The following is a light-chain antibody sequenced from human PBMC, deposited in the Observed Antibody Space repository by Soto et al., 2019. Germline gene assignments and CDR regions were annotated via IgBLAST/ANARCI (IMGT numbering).Light chain of an antibody. CDR3: VSSRTSSSHV. V-gene: IGLV2-14*01. J-gene: IGLJ1*01. Sequence: QSVLTQPASVRGSPGQSITISCSGKSSDIGSYNYVAWYQQFPGKTPKLMISEVNNRPSGVSNRFSGSKSGNTAYLTISGLQVEDEAEYFCVSSRTSSSHVFGTGTKVTVL. CDR1: SSDIGSYNY. CDR2: EVN.